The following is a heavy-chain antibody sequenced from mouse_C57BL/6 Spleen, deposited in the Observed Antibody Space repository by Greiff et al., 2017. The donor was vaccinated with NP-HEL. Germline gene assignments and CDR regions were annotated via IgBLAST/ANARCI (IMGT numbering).Heavy chain of an antibody. V-gene: IGHV1-80*01. CDR2: IYSGDGDN. CDR1: GYAFSSYW. CDR3: AREDAWFAY. J-gene: IGHJ3*01. Sequence: VQLQQSGAELVKPGASVKISCKASGYAFSSYWMNWVKQRPGKGLEWIGKIYSGDGDNNYKGKLKGKATLTADKSSSTAYMQISSLTSEDSAVYFCAREDAWFAYWGQGTLVTVSA.